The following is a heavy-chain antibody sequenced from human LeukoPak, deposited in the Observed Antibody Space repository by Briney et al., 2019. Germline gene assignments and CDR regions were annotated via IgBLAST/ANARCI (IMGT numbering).Heavy chain of an antibody. CDR3: ARGKEVITMLRGLKPGYYFDY. V-gene: IGHV4-4*02. J-gene: IGHJ4*02. CDR2: IRYSGST. Sequence: PSGTLSLTCAVSGGSISSSNWWSWVRQPPGKGLEWIGYIRYSGSTKYKSSLKSRVTISVDTSKNQFSLKLNSVTAADTAVYYCARGKEVITMLRGLKPGYYFDYWGQGTLVTVSS. CDR1: GGSISSSNW. D-gene: IGHD3-10*01.